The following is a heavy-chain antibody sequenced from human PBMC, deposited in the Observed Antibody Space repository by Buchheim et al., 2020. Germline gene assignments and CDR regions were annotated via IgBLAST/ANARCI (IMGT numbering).Heavy chain of an antibody. J-gene: IGHJ2*01. CDR3: ARVRVVPPQLVWYFEL. D-gene: IGHD2-15*01. CDR2: IYSGGST. Sequence: EVQLVESGGGLVQPGGSLRLSCAASGFTVSSNYMSWVRQAPGKGLEWVSVIYSGGSTYYADSVMGRFTISRDNSKNTLYLQMNSLRAEDTAVYCCARVRVVPPQLVWYFELWGRGTL. CDR1: GFTVSSNY. V-gene: IGHV3-66*01.